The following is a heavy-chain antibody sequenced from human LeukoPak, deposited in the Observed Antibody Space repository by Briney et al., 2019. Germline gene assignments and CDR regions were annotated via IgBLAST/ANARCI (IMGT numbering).Heavy chain of an antibody. V-gene: IGHV3-23*01. D-gene: IGHD6-19*01. CDR1: GFTLSTYA. CDR3: AKGEAVAGTSSWFDP. J-gene: IGHJ5*02. Sequence: SGGSLRLSCVVSGFTLSTYAMNWVRQAPGKGLEWVSGISGSGGSTYYADSVQGRFTISRDNSKTTLYLQMNSLRAEDTAVYYCAKGEAVAGTSSWFDPLGQGTQVTVSS. CDR2: ISGSGGST.